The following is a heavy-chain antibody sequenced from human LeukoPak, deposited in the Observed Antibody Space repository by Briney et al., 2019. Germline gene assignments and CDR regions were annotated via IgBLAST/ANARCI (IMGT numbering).Heavy chain of an antibody. Sequence: PSETLSLTCNVAGVPISIYHWSWIRQAPGKGLEWIGYISYSGETNYNPSLKSRVTISQDTSTNQFTLKLTSVTAADTAIYYCASAPNENFFDYWVQGTLVTVSS. CDR2: ISYSGET. CDR1: GVPISIYH. J-gene: IGHJ4*02. V-gene: IGHV4-59*13. CDR3: ASAPNENFFDY.